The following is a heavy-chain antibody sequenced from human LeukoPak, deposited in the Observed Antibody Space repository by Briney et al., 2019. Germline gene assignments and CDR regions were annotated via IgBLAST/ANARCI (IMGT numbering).Heavy chain of an antibody. Sequence: GGSLRLSCAASGFTFSSYAMHWVRQAPGKGLEWVALISYDGVNKFYEDSVKGRFTISRDNSKNTLFLQVNSLRAEDTAVYYCARDLTGWGESSGYSDYWGQGTLVTVSS. CDR3: ARDLTGWGESSGYSDY. J-gene: IGHJ4*02. CDR1: GFTFSSYA. CDR2: ISYDGVNK. V-gene: IGHV3-30*01. D-gene: IGHD3-22*01.